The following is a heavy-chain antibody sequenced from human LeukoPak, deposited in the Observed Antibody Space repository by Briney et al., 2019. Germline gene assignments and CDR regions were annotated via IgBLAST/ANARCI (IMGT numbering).Heavy chain of an antibody. CDR2: ISYDGSNK. CDR3: AKGGGIAAAPPSDY. J-gene: IGHJ4*02. Sequence: GGSLRLSCAASGFTFSSYGMHWVRQAPGKGLEWVAVISYDGSNKYYADSVKGRFTISRDNSKNTLYLQMNSLRAEDTAVYYCAKGGGIAAAPPSDYCGQGTLVTVTS. CDR1: GFTFSSYG. V-gene: IGHV3-30*18. D-gene: IGHD6-13*01.